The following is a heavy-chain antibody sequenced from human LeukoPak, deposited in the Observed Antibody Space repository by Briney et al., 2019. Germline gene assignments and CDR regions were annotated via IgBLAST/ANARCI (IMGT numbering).Heavy chain of an antibody. CDR2: ISSGSSTI. CDR1: GFTFSSYN. Sequence: GGSLRLSCAASGFTFSSYNMNWVRQAPGKGLEWVSYISSGSSTIYYADSVKGRFTISRDNAKNSLYLQMNSLRAEDTAVYYCARDLRITMVRGLSPGGAFDIRGQGTMVTVSS. V-gene: IGHV3-48*04. CDR3: ARDLRITMVRGLSPGGAFDI. D-gene: IGHD3-10*01. J-gene: IGHJ3*02.